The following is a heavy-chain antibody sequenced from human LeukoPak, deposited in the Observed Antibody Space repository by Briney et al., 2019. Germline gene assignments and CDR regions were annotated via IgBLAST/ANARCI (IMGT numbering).Heavy chain of an antibody. J-gene: IGHJ3*02. D-gene: IGHD2-15*01. Sequence: SVKVPCKASGGTFSSYAISWVRQAPGQGLEWMGRIIPISGTANYAQKFQGRVTITTDESTSTAYMELSSLRSEDTAVYYCARYCSGGSCYDAFDIWGQGTMVTVSS. V-gene: IGHV1-69*05. CDR1: GGTFSSYA. CDR3: ARYCSGGSCYDAFDI. CDR2: IIPISGTA.